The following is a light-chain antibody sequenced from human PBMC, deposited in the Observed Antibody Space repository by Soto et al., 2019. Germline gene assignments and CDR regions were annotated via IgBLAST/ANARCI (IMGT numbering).Light chain of an antibody. CDR2: EVS. V-gene: IGLV2-14*01. J-gene: IGLJ1*01. CDR1: FNDVGGYNY. Sequence: QSALTQPPSASGSPGQSVTISCTGTFNDVGGYNYVSWYQQHPGKAPKVIIYEVSNRPSGVSNRFSGSKSGNTASLTISGLQAEDEADYYCSSYTSSSTYVFGTGTKLTVL. CDR3: SSYTSSSTYV.